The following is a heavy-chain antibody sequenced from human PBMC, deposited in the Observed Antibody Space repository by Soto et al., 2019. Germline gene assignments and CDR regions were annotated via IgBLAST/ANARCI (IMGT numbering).Heavy chain of an antibody. J-gene: IGHJ4*01. CDR1: GFSLSTSGVG. Sequence: SGPTLVNPTQTLTLTCTFSGFSLSTSGVGVGWIRQPPGKALEWLALIYWDDDKRYSPSLKSRLTITKDTSKNQVVLTMTNVDPVDTATYYCARQPPGRSGYSPDYWGHGTLVTSPQ. CDR3: ARQPPGRSGYSPDY. D-gene: IGHD3-3*01. CDR2: IYWDDDK. V-gene: IGHV2-5*02.